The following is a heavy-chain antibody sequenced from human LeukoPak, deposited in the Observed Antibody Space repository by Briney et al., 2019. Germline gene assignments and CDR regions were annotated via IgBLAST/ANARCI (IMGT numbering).Heavy chain of an antibody. V-gene: IGHV4-4*07. CDR1: GCSISSYY. CDR3: ARDASGYSYGPREYYFDY. CDR2: IYTSGST. J-gene: IGHJ4*02. Sequence: PSETLSLTCTVSGCSISSYYWSWIRQPAGKGLEWIGRIYTSGSTNYNPSLKSRVTMSVDTSKNQFSLKLSSVTAADTAVYYCARDASGYSYGPREYYFDYWGQGTLVTVSS. D-gene: IGHD5-18*01.